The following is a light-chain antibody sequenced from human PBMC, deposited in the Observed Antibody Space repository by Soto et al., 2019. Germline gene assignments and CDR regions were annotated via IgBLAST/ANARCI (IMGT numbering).Light chain of an antibody. CDR1: QSISSY. CDR2: TAS. Sequence: DIQMTQSPSSLSASVGDRVTITCRASQSISSYLNWYQQKPGKAPKLLIYTASSLQSEVPSSFSGSGSGTDFTLTISSLQPEDFATYYCQQSYSTPRTFGQGTKVEIK. J-gene: IGKJ1*01. V-gene: IGKV1-39*01. CDR3: QQSYSTPRT.